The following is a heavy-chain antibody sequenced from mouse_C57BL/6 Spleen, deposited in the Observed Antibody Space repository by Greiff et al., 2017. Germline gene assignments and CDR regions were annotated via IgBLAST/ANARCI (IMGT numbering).Heavy chain of an antibody. D-gene: IGHD1-1*01. Sequence: EVKLVESGGGLVKPGGSLTLSCAASGFTFSSYTMSWVRQTPEMRLEWVATISGGGGNTYYPDSVQGRFTISRDTAKNTLYLQRSSLSSDDTALYYCARQADYYGSSAWFAYWGQGTLVTVSA. V-gene: IGHV5-9*01. CDR2: ISGGGGNT. CDR1: GFTFSSYT. J-gene: IGHJ3*01. CDR3: ARQADYYGSSAWFAY.